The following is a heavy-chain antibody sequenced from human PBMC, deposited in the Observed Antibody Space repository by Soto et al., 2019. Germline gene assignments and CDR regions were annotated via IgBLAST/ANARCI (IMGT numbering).Heavy chain of an antibody. V-gene: IGHV1-69*01. Sequence: QVQLVQSGAEVKKPGSSVKVSCKASGGTFSSYAISWVRQAPGQGLEWMGGMIPIFGTTNYAQKFQGRVTITADESTSTAYMELSSLRSEDTAVYYCASDLGYCSSTSCYTAENWFDPWGQGTLVTVSS. J-gene: IGHJ5*02. CDR3: ASDLGYCSSTSCYTAENWFDP. D-gene: IGHD2-2*02. CDR2: MIPIFGTT. CDR1: GGTFSSYA.